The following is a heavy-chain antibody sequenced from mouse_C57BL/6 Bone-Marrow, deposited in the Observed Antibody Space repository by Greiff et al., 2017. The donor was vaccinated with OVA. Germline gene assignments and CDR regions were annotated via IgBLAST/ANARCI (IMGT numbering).Heavy chain of an antibody. CDR1: GYAFSSSW. CDR2: IYPGDGDT. Sequence: VQLQESGPELVKPGASVKISCKASGYAFSSSWMNWVKQRPGKGLEWIGRIYPGDGDTNYNGKFEGKATLTADKSSSTAYMQRSSLTSEDSAVYFCARRGVYYDYLWYFDVWGTGTTVTVSS. J-gene: IGHJ1*03. CDR3: ARRGVYYDYLWYFDV. V-gene: IGHV1-82*01. D-gene: IGHD2-4*01.